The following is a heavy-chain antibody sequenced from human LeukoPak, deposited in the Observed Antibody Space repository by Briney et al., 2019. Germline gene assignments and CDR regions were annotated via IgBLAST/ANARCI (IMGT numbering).Heavy chain of an antibody. CDR3: ARRGESGDYNY. J-gene: IGHJ4*02. Sequence: GGSLRLSCAASGFTFSSFGMNWVRQAAGKGLEWVAVISYDGSNKYYADSVKGRFTISRDNSKNTLYLQMNSLRAEDTAVYYCARRGESGDYNYWGQGTLVTVSS. CDR2: ISYDGSNK. CDR1: GFTFSSFG. D-gene: IGHD4-17*01. V-gene: IGHV3-30*03.